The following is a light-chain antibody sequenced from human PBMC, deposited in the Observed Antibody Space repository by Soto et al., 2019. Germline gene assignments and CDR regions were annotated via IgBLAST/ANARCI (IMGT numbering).Light chain of an antibody. V-gene: IGKV3-20*01. CDR1: QTVSNSY. CDR2: GAS. CDR3: QEYGSSRT. J-gene: IGKJ1*01. Sequence: EIVLTQSPGTLSLSPGERATLSCRASQTVSNSYLAWYQQKPGQAPRLLIYGASSRATGIPDRFSGSGSGTDFTLTITRLEPEDFAVYYCQEYGSSRTFGQGTEVEFK.